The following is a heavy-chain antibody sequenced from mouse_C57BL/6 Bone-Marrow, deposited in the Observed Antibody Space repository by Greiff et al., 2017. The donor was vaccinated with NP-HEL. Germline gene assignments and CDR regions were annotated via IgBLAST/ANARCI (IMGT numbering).Heavy chain of an antibody. Sequence: QVQLQQSGAELARPGASVKMSCKASGYTFTSYTMHWVKQRPGQGLEWIGYINPSSGYTKYNQKFKDKATSTADKSSSTAYMQLSSLTSEDSAVYYCARPLTGTYYAMDYWGQGTSVTVSS. CDR2: INPSSGYT. CDR1: GYTFTSYT. J-gene: IGHJ4*01. CDR3: ARPLTGTYYAMDY. V-gene: IGHV1-4*01. D-gene: IGHD4-1*01.